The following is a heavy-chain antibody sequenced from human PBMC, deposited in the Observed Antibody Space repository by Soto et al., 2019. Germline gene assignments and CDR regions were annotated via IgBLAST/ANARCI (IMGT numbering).Heavy chain of an antibody. CDR3: ARGYGDYYYYYMDV. D-gene: IGHD4-17*01. Sequence: PSETLSLTCTVSGGSISSYYWSWIRQPPGKGLEWIGYIYYSGSTNYNPSLKSRVTISVDTSKNQFSLKLSSVTAADTAVYYCARGYGDYYYYYMDVWGKGTTVTVSS. CDR2: IYYSGST. J-gene: IGHJ6*03. V-gene: IGHV4-59*08. CDR1: GGSISSYY.